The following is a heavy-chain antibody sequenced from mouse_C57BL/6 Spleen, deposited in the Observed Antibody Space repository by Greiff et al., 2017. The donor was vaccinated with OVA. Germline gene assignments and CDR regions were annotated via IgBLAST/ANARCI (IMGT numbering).Heavy chain of an antibody. J-gene: IGHJ4*01. D-gene: IGHD3-2*02. Sequence: VHLVESGPGLVAPSQSLSITCTVSGFSLTSYAISWVRQPPGKGLEWLGVIWTGGGTNYNSALKSRLSISKDNSKSQVFLKMNSLQTDDTARYYCARKEEAQALWAMDYWGQGTSVTVSS. CDR3: ARKEEAQALWAMDY. CDR2: IWTGGGT. V-gene: IGHV2-9-1*01. CDR1: GFSLTSYA.